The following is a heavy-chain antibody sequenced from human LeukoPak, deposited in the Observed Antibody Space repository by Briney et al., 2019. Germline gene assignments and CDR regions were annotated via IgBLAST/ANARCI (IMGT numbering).Heavy chain of an antibody. J-gene: IGHJ5*02. V-gene: IGHV1-18*01. CDR1: GYTFTSYG. D-gene: IGHD6-19*01. CDR2: ISAYNGNT. Sequence: ASVKVSCKASGYTFTSYGISWVRQAPGQGLEWMGWISAYNGNTNYAQKLQGRVTMTTDTSTSTAYMELRSLRSDDTAVYYCARVPFAYSSGSNKNWFDRWGQGTLVTVSS. CDR3: ARVPFAYSSGSNKNWFDR.